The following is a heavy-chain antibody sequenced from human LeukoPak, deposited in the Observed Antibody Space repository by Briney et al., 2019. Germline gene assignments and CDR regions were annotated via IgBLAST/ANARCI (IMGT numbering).Heavy chain of an antibody. CDR3: AGDDGSGYFHY. J-gene: IGHJ4*02. CDR2: IYNSGST. Sequence: SETLSLTCTVSGGSISSSTYFWGWIRQPPGKGLEWIGSIYNSGSTYYNPSLKSRVTISVDTSNNQFSLKLSSVTAADTAMYYCAGDDGSGYFHYWGQGTLVTVSS. CDR1: GGSISSSTYF. D-gene: IGHD3-10*01. V-gene: IGHV4-39*07.